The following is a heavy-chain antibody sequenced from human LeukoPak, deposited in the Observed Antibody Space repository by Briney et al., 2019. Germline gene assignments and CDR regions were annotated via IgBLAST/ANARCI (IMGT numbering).Heavy chain of an antibody. V-gene: IGHV3-30*18. CDR2: ISYDGSNK. J-gene: IGHJ4*02. CDR3: AKEIYSDSSAYVDY. CDR1: GFTFSSYG. D-gene: IGHD3-22*01. Sequence: GGSLRLSCAASGFTFSSYGIHWVRQAPGKGLEWVAVISYDGSNKYYADSVKGRFTISRDNSKNTLYLQMNSLRAEDTAVYYCAKEIYSDSSAYVDYWGQGTLVTVSS.